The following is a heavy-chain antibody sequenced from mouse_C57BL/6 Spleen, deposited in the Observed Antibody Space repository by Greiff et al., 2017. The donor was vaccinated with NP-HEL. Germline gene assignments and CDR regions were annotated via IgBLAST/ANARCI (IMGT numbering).Heavy chain of an antibody. Sequence: EVKLMESGAELVRPGASVKLSCTASGFNIKDYYMHWVKQRPEQGLEWIGRIDPEDGDTEYAPKFQGKATMTADTSSNTAYLQLSSLTSEDTAVYYCTSYYYGSSGFDYWGQGTTLTVSS. CDR2: IDPEDGDT. D-gene: IGHD1-1*01. CDR1: GFNIKDYY. CDR3: TSYYYGSSGFDY. V-gene: IGHV14-1*01. J-gene: IGHJ2*01.